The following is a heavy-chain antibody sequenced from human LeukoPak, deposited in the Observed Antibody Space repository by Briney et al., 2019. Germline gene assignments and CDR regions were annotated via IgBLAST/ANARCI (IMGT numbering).Heavy chain of an antibody. J-gene: IGHJ4*02. V-gene: IGHV4-39*07. Sequence: SETLSLTCTVSGVSISSGSYYWGWIRQPPGKGLEWIGSIYYSGSTYYNPSLKSRVTISVDTSKNQFSLKLSSVTAADTAVYYCARRGPYFDYWGQGTLVTVSS. CDR1: GVSISSGSYY. CDR2: IYYSGST. D-gene: IGHD3-16*01. CDR3: ARRGPYFDY.